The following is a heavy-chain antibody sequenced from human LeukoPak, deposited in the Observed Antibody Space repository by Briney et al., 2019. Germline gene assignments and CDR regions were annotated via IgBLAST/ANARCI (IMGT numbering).Heavy chain of an antibody. Sequence: PSETLSLTCTVSGGSISSYYWSWIRQPPGKGLEWIGYIYYSGRTNYNPPLKSRVTISVDTSKDQFSLKLSSVTAADTAVYYCATSTIKAGPFDPWGQGTLVTVSS. CDR2: IYYSGRT. CDR1: GGSISSYY. CDR3: ATSTIKAGPFDP. V-gene: IGHV4-59*08. D-gene: IGHD5/OR15-5a*01. J-gene: IGHJ5*02.